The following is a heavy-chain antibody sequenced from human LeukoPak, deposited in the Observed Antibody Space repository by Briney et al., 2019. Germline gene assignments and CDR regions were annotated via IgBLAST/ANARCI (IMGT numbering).Heavy chain of an antibody. CDR3: ARDVDIVATVNFDY. J-gene: IGHJ4*02. CDR2: ISAYNGNT. D-gene: IGHD5-12*01. Sequence: ASVKVSCKASGGTFSSYAISWVRQAPGQGLEWMGWISAYNGNTNYAQKLQGRVTMTTDTSTSTAYMELRSLRSDDTAVYYCARDVDIVATVNFDYWGQGTLVTVSS. CDR1: GGTFSSYA. V-gene: IGHV1-18*01.